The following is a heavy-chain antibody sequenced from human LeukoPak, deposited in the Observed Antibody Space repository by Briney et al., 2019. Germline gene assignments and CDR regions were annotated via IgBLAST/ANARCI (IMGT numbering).Heavy chain of an antibody. D-gene: IGHD5-18*01. V-gene: IGHV1-69*13. J-gene: IGHJ6*04. CDR2: IIPILGTA. Sequence: GASVKVSCKASGGTFSSYAISWVRQAPGQGLEWMGGIIPILGTANYAQKFQGRVTITADESTSTAYMELSSLRSEDTAVYYSARDLRGAYSYGAPYYYYGMDVWGKGTTVTVSS. CDR3: ARDLRGAYSYGAPYYYYGMDV. CDR1: GGTFSSYA.